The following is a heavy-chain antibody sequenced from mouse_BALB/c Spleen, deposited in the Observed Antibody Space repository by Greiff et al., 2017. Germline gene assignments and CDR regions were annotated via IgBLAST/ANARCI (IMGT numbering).Heavy chain of an antibody. CDR1: GFTFSSFG. CDR2: ISSGSSTI. J-gene: IGHJ3*01. Sequence: VQLKESGGGLVQPGGSRKLSCAASGFTFSSFGMHWVRQAPEKGLEWVAYISSGSSTIYYADTVKGRFTISRDNPKNTLFLQMTSLRSEDTAMYYCARSYYDSAWFAYWGQGTLVTVSA. D-gene: IGHD2-4*01. V-gene: IGHV5-17*02. CDR3: ARSYYDSAWFAY.